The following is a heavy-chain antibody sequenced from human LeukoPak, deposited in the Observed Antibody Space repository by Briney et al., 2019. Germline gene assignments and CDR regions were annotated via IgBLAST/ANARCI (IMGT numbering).Heavy chain of an antibody. CDR1: GFTFSSYG. CDR3: AKAASSSWPSYYYGMDV. J-gene: IGHJ6*02. CDR2: IWYDGSNK. V-gene: IGHV3-33*06. D-gene: IGHD6-13*01. Sequence: PGGSLRLSCAASGFTFSSYGMHWVRQAPGKGLEWVAVIWYDGSNKYYADSVKGRFTISRDNSKNTLYLQMNSLRAEDTAVYYCAKAASSSWPSYYYGMDVWGQGTTVTVSS.